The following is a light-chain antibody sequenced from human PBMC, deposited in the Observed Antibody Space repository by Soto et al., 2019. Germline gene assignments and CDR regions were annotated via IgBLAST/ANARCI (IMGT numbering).Light chain of an antibody. CDR3: QQADDFPLT. CDR1: QGIRRW. J-gene: IGKJ4*01. V-gene: IGKV1D-12*01. CDR2: GAS. Sequence: DILMTQSPSSVSASVGDRVIITCRASQGIRRWLAWYQQKPGKAPNLLIYGASNLQSGVPSRFSGSGSGTDFTLTISNLQPEDFATYYCQQADDFPLTFGGGTKVGVK.